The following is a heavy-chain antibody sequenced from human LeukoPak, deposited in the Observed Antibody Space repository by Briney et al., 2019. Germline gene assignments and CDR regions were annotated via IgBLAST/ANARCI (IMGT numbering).Heavy chain of an antibody. CDR3: ASVYYYDSSGYLHY. J-gene: IGHJ4*02. CDR2: IIPIFGTA. D-gene: IGHD3-22*01. CDR1: GGTFSSYA. Sequence: WASVKVSCKASGGTFSSYAISWVRQAPGQGLEWMGGIIPIFGTANYAQKFQGRVTITADESTSTAYMELSSLRSEDTAVYYCASVYYYDSSGYLHYWGQGTLVTVSS. V-gene: IGHV1-69*01.